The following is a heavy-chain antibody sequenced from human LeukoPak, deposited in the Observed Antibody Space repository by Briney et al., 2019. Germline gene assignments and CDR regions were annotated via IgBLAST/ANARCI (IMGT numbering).Heavy chain of an antibody. CDR3: AKDKGNYVSGWFDP. Sequence: GGSLRLFCAASGFTFSSYAMSWVRQAPGKGLEWVSAISGSGDSTYYADSVKGRFTISRDNSKNTLYLQMNSLRAEDTAVYYCAKDKGNYVSGWFDPWGQGTLVTVSS. D-gene: IGHD3-16*01. V-gene: IGHV3-23*01. J-gene: IGHJ5*02. CDR2: ISGSGDST. CDR1: GFTFSSYA.